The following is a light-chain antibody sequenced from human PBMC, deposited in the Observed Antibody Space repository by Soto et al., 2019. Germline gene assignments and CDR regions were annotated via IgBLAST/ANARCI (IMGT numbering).Light chain of an antibody. V-gene: IGKV3-15*01. Sequence: EIVLTQSPATLPVSPGERATLSCRASQSISSNLAWYQQQPGQAPRLLIYGASTRATDIPARFSGSGSGTGFSLTISSLQSEDFAVYYCQQYNNWPRTFGQGTKVEIK. CDR3: QQYNNWPRT. CDR1: QSISSN. J-gene: IGKJ1*01. CDR2: GAS.